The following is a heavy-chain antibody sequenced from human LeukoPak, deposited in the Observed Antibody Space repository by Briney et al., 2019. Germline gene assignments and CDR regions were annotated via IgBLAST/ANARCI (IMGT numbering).Heavy chain of an antibody. CDR2: ISAYNGNT. V-gene: IGHV1-18*01. J-gene: IGHJ4*02. CDR1: GYTFTSYG. Sequence: APVKVSCKASGYTFTSYGISWVRQAPGQGLEWMGWISAYNGNTNYAQKLQGRVTMTTDTSTSTAYMELRSLRSDDTAVYYCARDPYDYVWGSYRYYLHGQQHYFDYWGQGTLVTVSS. CDR3: ARDPYDYVWGSYRYYLHGQQHYFDY. D-gene: IGHD3-16*02.